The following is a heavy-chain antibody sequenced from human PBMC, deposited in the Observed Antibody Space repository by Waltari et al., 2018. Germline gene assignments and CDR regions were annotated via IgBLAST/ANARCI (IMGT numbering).Heavy chain of an antibody. D-gene: IGHD3-10*01. CDR1: GGSFSGYY. J-gene: IGHJ3*02. CDR2: INHSGST. CDR3: ARGRSVGFGAFDI. V-gene: IGHV4-34*01. Sequence: QVQLQQWGAGLLKPSETPSLTCAVYGGSFSGYYWSWIRQPPGKGLEWIGEINHSGSTNYNPSLKSRVTISVDTSKNQFSLKLSSVTAADTAVYYCARGRSVGFGAFDIWGQGTMVTVSS.